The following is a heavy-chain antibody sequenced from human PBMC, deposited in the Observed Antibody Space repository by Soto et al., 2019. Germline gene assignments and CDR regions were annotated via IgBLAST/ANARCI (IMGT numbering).Heavy chain of an antibody. J-gene: IGHJ4*02. CDR1: GGSISSYY. D-gene: IGHD2-15*01. CDR2: IYYSGST. Sequence: SETLSLTCTVSGGSISSYYWSWIRQPPGKGLEWIGYIYYSGSTNYNPSLKSRVTISGDTSKNQFSLKLNSMTAADTAVYYCARVYCSGGSCYHLDYWGQGTLVTVSS. V-gene: IGHV4-59*08. CDR3: ARVYCSGGSCYHLDY.